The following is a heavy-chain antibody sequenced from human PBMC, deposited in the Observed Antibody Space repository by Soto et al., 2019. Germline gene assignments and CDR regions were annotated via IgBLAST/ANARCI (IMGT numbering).Heavy chain of an antibody. CDR1: GGSISSYY. J-gene: IGHJ5*02. CDR3: GRIPDRNWFDP. V-gene: IGHV4-59*01. Sequence: ASETLSLTCTVSGGSISSYYWSWIRQPPGKGLEWIGYIYYSGSTNYNPSLKSRVTISVGTSKNQFSLKLSSVTAADTAVYYCGRIPDRNWFDPWGQGTLVTVSS. CDR2: IYYSGST.